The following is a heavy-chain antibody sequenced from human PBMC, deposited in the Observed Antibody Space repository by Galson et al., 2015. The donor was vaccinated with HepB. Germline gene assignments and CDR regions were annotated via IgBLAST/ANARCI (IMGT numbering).Heavy chain of an antibody. V-gene: IGHV3-30*18. Sequence: SLRLSCAASGFTFSSYGMHWVRQAPGKGLEWVAVISYDGSNKYYADFVKGRFTISRDNSKNTLYLQMNSLRAEDTAVYYCTKGGSYYYLDYWGQGTLVTVSS. CDR3: TKGGSYYYLDY. J-gene: IGHJ4*02. D-gene: IGHD1-26*01. CDR1: GFTFSSYG. CDR2: ISYDGSNK.